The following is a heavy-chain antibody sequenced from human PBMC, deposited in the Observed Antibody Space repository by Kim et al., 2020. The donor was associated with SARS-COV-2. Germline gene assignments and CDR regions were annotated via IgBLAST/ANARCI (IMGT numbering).Heavy chain of an antibody. CDR2: MSYDGTDK. CDR3: AKDLGEYCSGGSCYDIDS. V-gene: IGHV3-30*18. CDR1: GFTFTTYG. D-gene: IGHD2-15*01. J-gene: IGHJ4*02. Sequence: GGSLRLSCAASGFTFTTYGMHWVRQAPGKGLEWVALMSYDGTDKQYADSVKGRFTISRDNSENMVYLQMNNLRAEDTAVYYCAKDLGEYCSGGSCYDIDSWGQGTLVTVSS.